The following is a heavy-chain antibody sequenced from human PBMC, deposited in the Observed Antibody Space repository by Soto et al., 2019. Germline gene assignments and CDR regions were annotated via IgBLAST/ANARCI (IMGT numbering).Heavy chain of an antibody. Sequence: QVQLVQSGAEVKKPGSSVKVSCKASGGTFSIYTIAWVRQAPGQGIEWMGCSANSAQKFQGRLTVTADESTSTVYLELSSLTSEDKAVYYCAREGPPDIAWFDPWGQGTLVSVSS. CDR2: SA. V-gene: IGHV1-69*01. D-gene: IGHD2-15*01. J-gene: IGHJ5*02. CDR3: AREGPPDIAWFDP. CDR1: GGTFSIYT.